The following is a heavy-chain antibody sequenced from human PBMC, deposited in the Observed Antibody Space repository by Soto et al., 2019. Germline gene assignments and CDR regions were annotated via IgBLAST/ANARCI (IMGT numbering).Heavy chain of an antibody. D-gene: IGHD2-15*01. CDR2: INYRGERR. CDR3: VRGGGGGLFDP. Sequence: GGSLRLSCVASEFTFSNYAMSWVRQAPGKGLEWMASINYRGERRFYADSVKGRFTISRDNSKNTLYLQMMSLTAEDTAIYYCVRGGGGGLFDPWGQGTMVTVS. CDR1: EFTFSNYA. V-gene: IGHV3-23*01. J-gene: IGHJ5*02.